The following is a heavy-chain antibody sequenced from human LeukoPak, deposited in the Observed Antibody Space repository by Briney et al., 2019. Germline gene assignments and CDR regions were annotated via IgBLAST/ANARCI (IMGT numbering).Heavy chain of an antibody. CDR3: ARGGDYVWGSYRYPGY. CDR2: ISAYNGNT. CDR1: GYTFTSFG. J-gene: IGHJ4*02. Sequence: GASVKVSSKASGYTFTSFGISWVRQAPGQGLEWVGWISAYNGNTNYAQKLQGRVTMTTDTSTSTAYMELRSLRSDDKAVYYCARGGDYVWGSYRYPGYWGQGTLVTVSS. D-gene: IGHD3-16*02. V-gene: IGHV1-18*01.